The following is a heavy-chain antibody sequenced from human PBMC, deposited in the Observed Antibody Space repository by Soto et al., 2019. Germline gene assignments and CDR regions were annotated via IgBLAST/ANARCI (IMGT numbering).Heavy chain of an antibody. Sequence: ASVKVSCKASGYTFTSYGISWVRKAPGQGLEWMGWISAYNGNTNYAQKLQGRVTMTTDTSTSTAYMELRSLRSDDTAVYYCARERYYYDSSGYYTNYYYYGMDVWGQGTTVTVSS. CDR1: GYTFTSYG. V-gene: IGHV1-18*04. CDR2: ISAYNGNT. D-gene: IGHD3-22*01. J-gene: IGHJ6*02. CDR3: ARERYYYDSSGYYTNYYYYGMDV.